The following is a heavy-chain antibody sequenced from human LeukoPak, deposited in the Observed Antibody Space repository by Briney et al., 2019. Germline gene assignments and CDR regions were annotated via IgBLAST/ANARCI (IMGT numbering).Heavy chain of an antibody. CDR1: GFTFDDYG. V-gene: IGHV3-21*01. D-gene: IGHD7-27*01. J-gene: IGHJ4*02. Sequence: GGSLRLSCAASGFTFDDYGMSWVRQAPGKGLEWVSSINSDSSHIYYADSVKGRFTISRNNAKNSLYLQMNSLRAEDTAVYYCARGHWGLDYWGRGTLVTVSS. CDR3: ARGHWGLDY. CDR2: INSDSSHI.